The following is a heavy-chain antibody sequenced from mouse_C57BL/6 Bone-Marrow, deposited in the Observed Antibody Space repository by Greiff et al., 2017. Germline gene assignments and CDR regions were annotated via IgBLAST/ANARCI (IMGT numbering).Heavy chain of an antibody. CDR1: GYTFTSYW. Sequence: QVQLQQSGAELVRPGSSVKLSCKASGYTFTSYWMHWVKQRPIQGLEWIGNIDPSDSETHYNQKFKDKATLTVDKSSSTAYMQLSSLTSEDSAVYYCARRGNYGWFAYWGQGTLVTVSA. V-gene: IGHV1-52*01. D-gene: IGHD2-1*01. CDR3: ARRGNYGWFAY. CDR2: IDPSDSET. J-gene: IGHJ3*01.